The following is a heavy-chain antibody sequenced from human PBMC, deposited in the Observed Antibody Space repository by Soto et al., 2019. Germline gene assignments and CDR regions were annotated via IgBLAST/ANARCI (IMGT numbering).Heavy chain of an antibody. V-gene: IGHV3-30*03. Sequence: GGSLRLSCAASGFTFSDYAMHWVRQAPGKGLEWVATVSDGGTKKYYADSAEGRFTISRGNPKNTLFLHMNSPRADDTAVYYCAIARVADSSLDHWGRGVLVTVSS. J-gene: IGHJ4*01. D-gene: IGHD3-3*01. CDR3: AIARVADSSLDH. CDR1: GFTFSDYA. CDR2: VSDGGTKK.